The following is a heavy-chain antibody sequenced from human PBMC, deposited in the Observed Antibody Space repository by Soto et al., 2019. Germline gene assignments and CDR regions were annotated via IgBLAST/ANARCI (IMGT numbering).Heavy chain of an antibody. V-gene: IGHV3-23*01. CDR1: GFTFSSYA. Sequence: EVQLLESGGGLVQPGGSLRLSCAASGFTFSSYAMSWVRQAPGKGLEWVSAISGSGGSTYYADSVKGRFTISRDNSKNTLYLQMNSLRAEDTAVYYCAKMTYYYDSSGYYRDGYFDYWGQGTLVNVSS. CDR2: ISGSGGST. J-gene: IGHJ4*02. CDR3: AKMTYYYDSSGYYRDGYFDY. D-gene: IGHD3-22*01.